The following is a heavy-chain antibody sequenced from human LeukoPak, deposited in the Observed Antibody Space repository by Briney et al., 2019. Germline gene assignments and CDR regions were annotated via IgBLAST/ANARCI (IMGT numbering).Heavy chain of an antibody. V-gene: IGHV1-24*01. CDR2: CDPEDGET. J-gene: IGHJ6*02. CDR3: ATIGDIAAAGYNYYYYGMDV. CDR1: GYTLTELS. Sequence: ASVKVSCKVSGYTLTELSMHWVRQAPGKGLEWMGGCDPEDGETIYAQKFQGRVTMTEDTSTDTAYMELSSLRSEDTAVHYCATIGDIAAAGYNYYYYGMDVWGQGTTVTVSS. D-gene: IGHD6-13*01.